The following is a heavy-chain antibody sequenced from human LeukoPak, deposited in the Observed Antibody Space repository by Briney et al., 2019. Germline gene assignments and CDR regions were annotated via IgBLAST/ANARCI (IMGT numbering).Heavy chain of an antibody. J-gene: IGHJ4*02. Sequence: GGSLRLSCAASGITFNSYAMGWVRQAPGKGLEWVSAISGSGGSTYYADSVKGRLTISRDNSKNTLYLQMNSLRAEDTAVYYCAKDLEQWLAPGDFDYWGQGTLVTVSS. D-gene: IGHD6-19*01. CDR3: AKDLEQWLAPGDFDY. CDR1: GITFNSYA. CDR2: ISGSGGST. V-gene: IGHV3-23*01.